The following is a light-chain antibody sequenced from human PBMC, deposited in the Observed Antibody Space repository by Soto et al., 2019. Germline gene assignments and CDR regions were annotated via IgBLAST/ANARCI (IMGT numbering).Light chain of an antibody. CDR1: SSNIGAGYD. CDR2: GNN. CDR3: QSYDSSLSGWV. Sequence: QSVLTQPPSVSGAPGQRVTISCTGSSSNIGAGYDVHWYQQLPGTAPKLLIYGNNTRPSGVPDRFSGSKSGTSASLAITGLQADDEVDYYCQSYDSSLSGWVFGGGTKLTVL. J-gene: IGLJ3*02. V-gene: IGLV1-40*01.